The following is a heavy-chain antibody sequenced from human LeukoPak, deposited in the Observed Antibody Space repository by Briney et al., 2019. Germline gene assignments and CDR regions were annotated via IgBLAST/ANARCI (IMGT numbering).Heavy chain of an antibody. Sequence: SETLSLTCTVSGGSVIPHLWTWIRQPAGKGLEWIGRFHTSGTTNYNPSLQGRVTVSVDASKTQLTLKMTSATAADTGVYFCAGDPFRSSFDIWGQGILVTVSS. J-gene: IGHJ4*02. CDR2: FHTSGTT. V-gene: IGHV4-4*07. CDR1: GGSVIPHL. D-gene: IGHD6-13*01. CDR3: AGDPFRSSFDI.